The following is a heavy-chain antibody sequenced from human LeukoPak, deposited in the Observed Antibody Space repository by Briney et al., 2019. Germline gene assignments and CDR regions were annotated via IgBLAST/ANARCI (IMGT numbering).Heavy chain of an antibody. D-gene: IGHD5-24*01. V-gene: IGHV3-23*01. CDR1: GFTSTSSA. CDR2: INVRCSYI. J-gene: IGHJ4*02. CDR3: AKREGPNKGPIDS. Sequence: PGGSLRLSCSASGFTSTSSAMTWVRQAPGRGREWGLDINVRCSYIYYADSGEGRFTISRDIFKNTLYLQMSSVRAKDTAVYYCAKREGPNKGPIDSWGQGTLVTVSS.